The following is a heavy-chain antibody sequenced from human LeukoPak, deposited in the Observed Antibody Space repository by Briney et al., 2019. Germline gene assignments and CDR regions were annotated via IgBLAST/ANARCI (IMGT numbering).Heavy chain of an antibody. CDR3: ARRGGSGHEFGYDY. D-gene: IGHD5-12*01. J-gene: IGHJ4*02. CDR2: INTGNGDT. Sequence: ASVKVSCTPSGYTFTTYALHWVRQAPGQRLEWMGWINTGNGDTRYSQQFRGRVTITRDTSASTAYMELSSLRSEDTAVYYCARRGGSGHEFGYDYWGQGTLVTVSS. V-gene: IGHV1-3*04. CDR1: GYTFTTYA.